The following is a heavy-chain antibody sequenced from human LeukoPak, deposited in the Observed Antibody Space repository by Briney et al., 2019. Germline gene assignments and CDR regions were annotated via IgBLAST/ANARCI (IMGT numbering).Heavy chain of an antibody. Sequence: PSETLSLTCAVYGGSFSGYYWSWIRQPPGKGLEWIGEINHSGSTNYNPSLKSRVTISVDTSKNQFSLKLSSVTAADTAVYYCARGNYDILTGSLYYYYGMDVWGQGTTVTVSS. V-gene: IGHV4-34*01. CDR3: ARGNYDILTGSLYYYYGMDV. CDR1: GGSFSGYY. CDR2: INHSGST. D-gene: IGHD3-9*01. J-gene: IGHJ6*02.